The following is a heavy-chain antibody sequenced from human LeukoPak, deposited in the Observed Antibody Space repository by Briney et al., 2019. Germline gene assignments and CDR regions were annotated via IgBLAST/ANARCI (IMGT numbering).Heavy chain of an antibody. CDR2: IYTSGTT. V-gene: IGHV4-4*07. Sequence: PSETLSLTCTVSGGSIIGDYWSWIRQPAGKGLEWIGRIYTSGTTTYNPSLRSRVTMSVDTSSNQFSLNLSSVTAADTAVYYCARGITGSTGFDYWGQGTLVAVS. J-gene: IGHJ4*02. D-gene: IGHD1-7*01. CDR3: ARGITGSTGFDY. CDR1: GGSIIGDY.